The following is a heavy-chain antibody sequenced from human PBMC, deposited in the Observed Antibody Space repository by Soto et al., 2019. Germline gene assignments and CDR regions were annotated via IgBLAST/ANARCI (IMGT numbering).Heavy chain of an antibody. CDR2: IYSGGIT. J-gene: IGHJ6*04. V-gene: IGHV3-53*01. Sequence: GGSLRLSCAASGFTVISNYISWVRQSPWKGLEWVSVIYSGGITYYADSVKGRFTTSRDNSKNTLYLQMNSLRVEDTDVYYCATDDTDGYYYHGMDVCGTGTTVSVSS. CDR3: ATDDTDGYYYHGMDV. CDR1: GFTVISNY.